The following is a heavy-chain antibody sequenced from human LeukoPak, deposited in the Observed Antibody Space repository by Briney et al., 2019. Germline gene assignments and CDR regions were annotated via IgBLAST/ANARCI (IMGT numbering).Heavy chain of an antibody. J-gene: IGHJ6*03. CDR1: GGSISIYY. V-gene: IGHV4-4*07. CDR2: IFTGGIT. CDR3: ARESSGNYYNPLGYMDV. D-gene: IGHD3-10*01. Sequence: SETLSLTCTVSGGSISIYYWNWIRQPAGKGLEWIGRIFTGGITNYDPSLKSRVTMSVDTSKNQFSLNLSSVTAADTAVYYCARESSGNYYNPLGYMDVWGKGTTVTVSS.